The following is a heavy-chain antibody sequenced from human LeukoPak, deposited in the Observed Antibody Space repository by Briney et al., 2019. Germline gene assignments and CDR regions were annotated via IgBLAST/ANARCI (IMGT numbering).Heavy chain of an antibody. V-gene: IGHV3-30*18. CDR3: AKDRENEPPERLYGYLADY. CDR2: ISYDGSNK. CDR1: GFTSSSYG. D-gene: IGHD5-18*01. J-gene: IGHJ4*02. Sequence: GGSLRLSCAASGFTSSSYGMHWVRQAPGKGLEWVAVISYDGSNKYYADSVKGRFTISRDNSKNTLYLQMNSLRAEDTAVYYCAKDRENEPPERLYGYLADYWGQGTLVTVSS.